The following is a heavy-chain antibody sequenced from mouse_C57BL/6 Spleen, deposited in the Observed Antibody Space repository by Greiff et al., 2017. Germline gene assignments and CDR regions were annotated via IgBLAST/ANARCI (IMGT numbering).Heavy chain of an antibody. V-gene: IGHV1-69*01. Sequence: VKLQQPGAELVMPGASVKLSCKASGFTFTSYWMHWVKQRPGQGLEWIGEIDPSDSYTNYNQKFKGKSTLTVDKSSSTAYMQLSSLTSEDSAVYYCARADYDGYFDVWGTGTTVTVSS. CDR2: IDPSDSYT. D-gene: IGHD2-4*01. J-gene: IGHJ1*03. CDR1: GFTFTSYW. CDR3: ARADYDGYFDV.